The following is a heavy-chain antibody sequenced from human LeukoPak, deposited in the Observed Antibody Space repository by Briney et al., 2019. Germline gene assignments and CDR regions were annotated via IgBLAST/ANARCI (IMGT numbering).Heavy chain of an antibody. Sequence: SETLSLTCTVSGGSISSSSYYWGWIRQPPGKGLEWIGSIYYSGSTNYNPSLKSRVTISVDTSKNQFSLKLSSVTAADTAVYYCARVRGYSYGLGRGDWFDPWGQGTLVTVSS. CDR2: IYYSGST. J-gene: IGHJ5*02. V-gene: IGHV4-39*07. CDR1: GGSISSSSYY. D-gene: IGHD5-18*01. CDR3: ARVRGYSYGLGRGDWFDP.